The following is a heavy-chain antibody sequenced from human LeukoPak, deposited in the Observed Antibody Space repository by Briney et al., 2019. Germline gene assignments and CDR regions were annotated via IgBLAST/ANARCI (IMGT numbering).Heavy chain of an antibody. CDR1: GFTFSSYW. D-gene: IGHD4-23*01. J-gene: IGHJ4*02. CDR3: VRGNDYGGPHY. Sequence: GGSLRLSCAVSGFTFSSYWMHWVRQAPGEGLVWVSRIDRDGSRINYADSVKGRFTISRDNGKNTLFLQMNSLRAEDAAVYYCVRGNDYGGPHYWGQGTLVTVSS. CDR2: IDRDGSRI. V-gene: IGHV3-74*01.